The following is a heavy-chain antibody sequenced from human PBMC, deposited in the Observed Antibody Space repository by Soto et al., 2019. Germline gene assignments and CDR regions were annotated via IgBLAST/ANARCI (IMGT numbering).Heavy chain of an antibody. CDR2: IYYRGNT. J-gene: IGHJ4*02. Sequence: QLQLQESGPGLVKPSETLSLTCSVSGDSINSDKYYWGWIRQPPGKGLEWIGSIYYRGNTYYNPSLQTRVPLSPDKSKSHFPLKLNSVPAADSAVYFCARLEGLATISYYFDFWGQGALVTVSS. D-gene: IGHD3-9*01. CDR1: GDSINSDKYY. V-gene: IGHV4-39*01. CDR3: ARLEGLATISYYFDF.